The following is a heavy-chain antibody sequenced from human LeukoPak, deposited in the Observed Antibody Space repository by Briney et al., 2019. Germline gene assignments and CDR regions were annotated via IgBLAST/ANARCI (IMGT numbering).Heavy chain of an antibody. CDR2: TYYMSKLYN. J-gene: IGHJ5*02. CDR1: GDSVSSNSAA. D-gene: IGHD6-19*01. CDR3: ARGSGWNNWFDP. V-gene: IGHV6-1*01. Sequence: SQTLSLTCAISGDSVSSNSAAWNLIRQAPSRGLNWLGRTYYMSKLYNDYAVKSRITINPDTSKNQFSLQLNSVTPEDTAVYYCARGSGWNNWFDPWGQGTLVTVSS.